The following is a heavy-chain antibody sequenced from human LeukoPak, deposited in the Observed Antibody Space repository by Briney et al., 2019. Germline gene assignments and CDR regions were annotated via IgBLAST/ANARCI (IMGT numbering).Heavy chain of an antibody. J-gene: IGHJ6*04. CDR3: AKDLVVRGVISIRDQGSRGMDV. D-gene: IGHD3-10*01. Sequence: SGGSLRLSCAASGFTFDDYTMHWVRQAPGKGLEWVSLISWDGGSTYYADSVKGRFTISRDNSKNSLYLQMNSLRTEDTALYYCAKDLVVRGVISIRDQGSRGMDVWGKGTTVTVSS. CDR1: GFTFDDYT. CDR2: ISWDGGST. V-gene: IGHV3-43*01.